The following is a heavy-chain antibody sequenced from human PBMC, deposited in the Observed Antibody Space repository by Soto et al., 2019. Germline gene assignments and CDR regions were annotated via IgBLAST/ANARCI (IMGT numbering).Heavy chain of an antibody. V-gene: IGHV1-69*13. Sequence: SVKVSCKASGGTFSSYAISWVRQAPGQGLEWMGGIIPIFGTANYAQKFQGRVTITADESTSTAYMELSSLRSEDTAVYYCAREKRGYSSSPRIDYGMDVWGQGTTVTVSS. J-gene: IGHJ6*02. CDR3: AREKRGYSSSPRIDYGMDV. CDR1: GGTFSSYA. D-gene: IGHD6-6*01. CDR2: IIPIFGTA.